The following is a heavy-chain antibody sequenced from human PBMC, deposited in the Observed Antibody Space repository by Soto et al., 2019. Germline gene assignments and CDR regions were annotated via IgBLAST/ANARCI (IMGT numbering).Heavy chain of an antibody. J-gene: IGHJ6*02. CDR1: GGSISSYY. D-gene: IGHD6-6*01. CDR2: IYYSGST. V-gene: IGHV4-59*01. CDR3: ARDPEYSSSSVRGYYCGMHV. Sequence: SETLSLTCTVSGGSISSYYWSWIGQPPGKGLEWIGYIYYSGSTNYNPSLKSRVTISVDTSKNQFSLKLRSVTAADTAVYYCARDPEYSSSSVRGYYCGMHVWGPGTTLTVS.